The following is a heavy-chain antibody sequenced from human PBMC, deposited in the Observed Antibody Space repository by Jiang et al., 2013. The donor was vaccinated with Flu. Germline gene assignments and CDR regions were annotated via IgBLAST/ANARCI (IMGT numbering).Heavy chain of an antibody. V-gene: IGHV7-4-1*01. D-gene: IGHD3-10*01. CDR2: INTNTGNP. J-gene: IGHJ5*02. CDR1: GYTFTSYA. CDR3: AREPRITMVRGVIRPNWFDP. Sequence: QSGSELKKPGASVKVSCKASGYTFTSYAMNWVRQAPGQGLEWMGWINTNTGNPTYAQGFTGRFVFSLDTSVSTAYLQICSLKAEDTAVYYCAREPRITMVRGVIRPNWFDPWGQGTLVTVSS.